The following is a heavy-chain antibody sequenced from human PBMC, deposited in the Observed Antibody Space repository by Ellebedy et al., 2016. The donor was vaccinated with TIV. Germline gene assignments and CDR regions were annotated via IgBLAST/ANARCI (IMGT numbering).Heavy chain of an antibody. CDR1: GFTFSSYA. CDR3: ARDRSLKGNVQYGDIDY. Sequence: GGSLRLXXAASGFTFSSYAMHWVRQAPGKGLEWVAVISYDGSNKYYADSVKGRFTISRDNSKNTLYLQMNSLRAEDTAVYYCARDRSLKGNVQYGDIDYWGQGTLVTVSS. V-gene: IGHV3-30-3*01. J-gene: IGHJ4*02. CDR2: ISYDGSNK. D-gene: IGHD4-17*01.